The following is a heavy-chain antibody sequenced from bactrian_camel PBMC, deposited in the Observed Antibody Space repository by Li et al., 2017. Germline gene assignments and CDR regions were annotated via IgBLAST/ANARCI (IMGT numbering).Heavy chain of an antibody. J-gene: IGHJ6*01. CDR2: IYTGGGNT. Sequence: VQLVESGGGSVQTGASLNLSCVNSRTTYIYLSMAWFRQRPGKEREGVATIYTGGGNTYYADSVKGRFTISEDNAKNTVDLQMNSLKPEDTAMYYCAADRQYDCYVASRRLVGDFGYMGQGTQVTVS. D-gene: IGHD3*01. CDR1: RTTYIYLS. V-gene: IGHV3S40*01. CDR3: AADRQYDCYVASRRLVGDFGY.